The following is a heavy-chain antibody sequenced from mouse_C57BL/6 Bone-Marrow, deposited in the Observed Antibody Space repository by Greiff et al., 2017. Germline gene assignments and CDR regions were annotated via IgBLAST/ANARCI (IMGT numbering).Heavy chain of an antibody. J-gene: IGHJ1*03. D-gene: IGHD1-1*01. Sequence: EVKLVESGGGLVKPGGSLKLSCAASGFTFSSYAMSWVRQTPEKRLEWVATISDGGSYTYYPDNVKGRFTISRDNAKNDLYLQMSHLKSEDTAMYYGERDPSYYGSSRWYFDVWGTGTTVTVSS. V-gene: IGHV5-4*01. CDR1: GFTFSSYA. CDR3: ERDPSYYGSSRWYFDV. CDR2: ISDGGSYT.